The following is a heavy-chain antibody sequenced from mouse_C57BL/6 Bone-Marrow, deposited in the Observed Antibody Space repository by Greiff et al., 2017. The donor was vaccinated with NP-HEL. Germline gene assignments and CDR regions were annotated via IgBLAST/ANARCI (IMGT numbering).Heavy chain of an antibody. V-gene: IGHV1-26*01. J-gene: IGHJ4*01. CDR3: ASDNYYGSFYAMDY. Sequence: VQLQQSGPELVKPGASVKISCKASGYTFTDYYMNWVKQSHGKSLEWIGDINPNNGGTSYNQKFKGKATLTVDKSSSTAYMELRSLTSEDSAVYYCASDNYYGSFYAMDYWGQGTSVTVSS. CDR2: INPNNGGT. CDR1: GYTFTDYY. D-gene: IGHD1-1*01.